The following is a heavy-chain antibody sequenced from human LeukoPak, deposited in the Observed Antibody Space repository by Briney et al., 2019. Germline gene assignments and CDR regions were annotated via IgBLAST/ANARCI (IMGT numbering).Heavy chain of an antibody. J-gene: IGHJ4*02. CDR2: ISAGGDRT. V-gene: IGHV3-23*01. CDR1: GFTFSTYA. Sequence: GGSLRLSCAASGFTFSTYAMTWVRQAPGKGLEWVSGISAGGDRTYYTDSVKGRFTISRDNPKNTLYPQMNSLRAEDTAVYFCAKRGVVIRVFLVGFHKEAYYFDSWGQGALVTVSS. CDR3: AKRGVVIRVFLVGFHKEAYYFDS. D-gene: IGHD3-10*01.